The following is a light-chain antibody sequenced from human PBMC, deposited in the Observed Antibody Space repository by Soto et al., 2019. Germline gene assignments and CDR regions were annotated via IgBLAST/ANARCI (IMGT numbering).Light chain of an antibody. Sequence: ETVLTQSPGTLYLSPGERATLSCRANETVDRYVAWYQQKVGQAPRLIIYEAYTRATGVGARFTGSGSATDFSLTITSLEPEDFAVYYCQQRGKWPSTFGPGTKVDIK. V-gene: IGKV3-11*01. J-gene: IGKJ2*02. CDR2: EAY. CDR1: ETVDRY. CDR3: QQRGKWPST.